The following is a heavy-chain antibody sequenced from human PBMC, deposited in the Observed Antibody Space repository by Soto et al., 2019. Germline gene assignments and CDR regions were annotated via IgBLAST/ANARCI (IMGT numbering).Heavy chain of an antibody. CDR3: ARVGDRNWFYP. CDR1: GGSISSGGYD. CDR2: IYYSGST. Sequence: QVQLQESGPGLVKPSQTLSLTCTVSGGSISSGGYDWSWIRQHPGKGLEWIGYIYYSGSTYYNPSLKSRVTISVDTSKNQFSLKLSSVTAADTAVYYCARVGDRNWFYPWGQGTLVTVSS. V-gene: IGHV4-31*03. J-gene: IGHJ5*02. D-gene: IGHD2-21*01.